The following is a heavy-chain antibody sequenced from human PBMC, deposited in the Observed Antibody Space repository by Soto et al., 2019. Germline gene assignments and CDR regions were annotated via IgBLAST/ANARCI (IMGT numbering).Heavy chain of an antibody. CDR2: IGGGNDISR. CDR1: GFNFSPYA. CDR3: TKVPDRTPRAFFDH. J-gene: IGHJ5*02. V-gene: IGHV3-23*01. Sequence: PGGSLRLSCAASGFNFSPYAMSWVRQAPGRGLEWVSGIGGGNDISRHYKDSVEGRFTISRDNSKNLLYLDMNNLRVEDTGVYYCTKVPDRTPRAFFDHWGQGIMVTVSS.